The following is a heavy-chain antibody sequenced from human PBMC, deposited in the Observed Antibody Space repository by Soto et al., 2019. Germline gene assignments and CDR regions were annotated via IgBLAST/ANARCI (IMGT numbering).Heavy chain of an antibody. V-gene: IGHV1-46*03. Sequence: QVQLVQSGAEVKKPGASVKVSCKASGYTFTSYYMHWVRQAPGQGLEWMGIINPRGGSTSYAQKFKGGVTMTRDTATSTVYMELSSLRSEATAVYYGARVYPSDTRYGYVGNNWFDPWGQGTLVTVSS. D-gene: IGHD5-18*01. J-gene: IGHJ5*02. CDR3: ARVYPSDTRYGYVGNNWFDP. CDR2: INPRGGST. CDR1: GYTFTSYY.